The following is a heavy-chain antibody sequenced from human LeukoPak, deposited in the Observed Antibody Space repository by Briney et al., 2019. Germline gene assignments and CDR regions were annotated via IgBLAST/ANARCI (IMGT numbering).Heavy chain of an antibody. Sequence: ASVTVSCKASGYTFTGYYMHWVRQAPGQGLEWMGWIIPNSGGTNYAQKFQGRVTMTRDTSISTAYMELSRLRSDDTAVYYCATNIAAAPLDYYYGMDVWGQGTTVTVSS. CDR2: IIPNSGGT. CDR1: GYTFTGYY. J-gene: IGHJ6*02. V-gene: IGHV1-2*02. CDR3: ATNIAAAPLDYYYGMDV. D-gene: IGHD6-13*01.